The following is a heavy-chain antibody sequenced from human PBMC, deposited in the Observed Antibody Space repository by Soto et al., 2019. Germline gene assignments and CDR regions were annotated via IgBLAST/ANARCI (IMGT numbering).Heavy chain of an antibody. CDR3: ARESRYFDWLFPYFDY. CDR1: GLTVSSNY. Sequence: PGGSLRLSCAASGLTVSSNYMSWVRQAPGKGLEWVSVIYSGGSTYYADSVKGRFTISRDNSKNTLYLQMNSLRAEDTAVYYCARESRYFDWLFPYFDYWGQGTLVTVSS. CDR2: IYSGGST. V-gene: IGHV3-66*01. J-gene: IGHJ4*02. D-gene: IGHD3-9*01.